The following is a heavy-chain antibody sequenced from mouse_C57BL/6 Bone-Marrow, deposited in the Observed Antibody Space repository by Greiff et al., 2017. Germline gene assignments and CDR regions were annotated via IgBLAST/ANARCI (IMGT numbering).Heavy chain of an antibody. CDR3: ARGYNGSSSWYFDF. CDR2: IHPNSGST. Sequence: QVHVKQPGAELVKPGASVKLSCKASGYTFTSYWMHWVKQRPGQGLEWIGMIHPNSGSTNYNEKFKSTATLTVDKSSSTAYMQLSSLTSEDSAVYYCARGYNGSSSWYFDFWGTGTTVTVSS. CDR1: GYTFTSYW. J-gene: IGHJ1*03. V-gene: IGHV1-64*01. D-gene: IGHD1-1*01.